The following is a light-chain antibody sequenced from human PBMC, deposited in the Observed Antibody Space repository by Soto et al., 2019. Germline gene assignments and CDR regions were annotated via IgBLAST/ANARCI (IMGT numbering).Light chain of an antibody. CDR1: QDINKW. J-gene: IGKJ4*01. V-gene: IGKV1-12*01. CDR3: QQGKSFPLT. CDR2: TAS. Sequence: DIQMTQSPSSLSASVGDRVTITCRASQDINKWLAWYQQKPGLAPNLVIYTASRLHGGGPSRFSGSASGTDFTLTISSLQPEDVAPYECQQGKSFPLTLGGGTKVEI.